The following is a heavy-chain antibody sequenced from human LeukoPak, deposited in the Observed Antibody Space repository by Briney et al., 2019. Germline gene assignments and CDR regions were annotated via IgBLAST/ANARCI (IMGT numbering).Heavy chain of an antibody. CDR1: GGSISSSSYY. CDR3: ARMPIVGATTFDY. V-gene: IGHV4-39*01. D-gene: IGHD1-26*01. Sequence: SETLSLTCTVSGGSISSSSYYWGWIRQPPGKGLEWIGSIYYSGSTYYNPSLKSRVTISVDTSKNQFSQKLSSVTAADTAVYYCARMPIVGATTFDYWGHVTLVTVSS. CDR2: IYYSGST. J-gene: IGHJ4*01.